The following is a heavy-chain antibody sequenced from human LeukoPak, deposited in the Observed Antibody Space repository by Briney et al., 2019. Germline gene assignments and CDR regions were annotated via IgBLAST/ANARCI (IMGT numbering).Heavy chain of an antibody. D-gene: IGHD4-17*01. CDR1: GFTFSSYS. Sequence: GGSLRLSCAASGFTFSSYSMNWVRQAPGKGLEWVSSISSSSSYIYYADSVKGRFTISRDNAKNSLYLQMNSLRAEDTAVYYCARETKRVTTVDYWGQGTLVTVSS. CDR3: ARETKRVTTVDY. CDR2: ISSSSSYI. V-gene: IGHV3-21*01. J-gene: IGHJ4*02.